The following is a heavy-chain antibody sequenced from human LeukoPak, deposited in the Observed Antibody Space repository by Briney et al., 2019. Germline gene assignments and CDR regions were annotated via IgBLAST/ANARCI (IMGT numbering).Heavy chain of an antibody. Sequence: PGGSLRLSCAASGFIFSSSVMSWVRQAPGKGLEWVSGISGSGGRTNYADSVKGRFTISRDNSKNTLYLHMNSLRAEDTAVYYCAKAPDSYTLTSPFDYWGQGTLVTVSS. CDR1: GFIFSSSV. D-gene: IGHD2-21*01. J-gene: IGHJ4*02. CDR2: ISGSGGRT. V-gene: IGHV3-23*01. CDR3: AKAPDSYTLTSPFDY.